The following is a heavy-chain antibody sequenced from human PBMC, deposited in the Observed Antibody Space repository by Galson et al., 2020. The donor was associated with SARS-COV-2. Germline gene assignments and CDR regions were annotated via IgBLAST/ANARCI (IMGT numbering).Heavy chain of an antibody. D-gene: IGHD2-21*01. J-gene: IGHJ5*02. CDR2: INWDGGST. Sequence: GGSLRLSCAASGFTFDDYAMHWVRQAPGMGLEWVSIINWDGGSTYYAASVKGRFTISRDNTKNSLYLQMNSLRAEETALYYCAKDMDSGYDRAYCGGDCYSLGLDSWGQVTLVTVSS. CDR3: AKDMDSGYDRAYCGGDCYSLGLDS. CDR1: GFTFDDYA. V-gene: IGHV3-43D*03.